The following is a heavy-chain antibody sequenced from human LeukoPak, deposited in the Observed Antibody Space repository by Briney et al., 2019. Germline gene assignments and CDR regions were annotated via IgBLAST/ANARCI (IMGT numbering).Heavy chain of an antibody. D-gene: IGHD2-2*01. CDR1: GFTLSNYD. Sequence: GGSLRLSCAASGFTLSNYDMNWVRQAPGKGLEWVSSISTSSRYIYYKDSVRGRFTISRDDAKNSLYLEMNSLRAEDTAVYYCVRADCSSSTCYLRRSWFDPWGQGTLVTVSS. V-gene: IGHV3-21*01. CDR3: VRADCSSSTCYLRRSWFDP. CDR2: ISTSSRYI. J-gene: IGHJ5*02.